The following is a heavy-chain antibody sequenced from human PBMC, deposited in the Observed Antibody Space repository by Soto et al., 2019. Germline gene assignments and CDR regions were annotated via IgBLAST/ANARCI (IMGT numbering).Heavy chain of an antibody. CDR2: IIPILGIA. V-gene: IGHV1-69*02. CDR3: ERVSHGSGPDY. Sequence: QVQLVQSGAEVKKPGSSVKVSCKASGGTFSSSTISWVRQAPGQGLEWMGRIIPILGIANDAQKFQGRVTITADKATRTAYMELSSLRSEDPAVYYCERVSHGSGPDYWGQGTLVTVSS. D-gene: IGHD3-10*01. J-gene: IGHJ4*02. CDR1: GGTFSSST.